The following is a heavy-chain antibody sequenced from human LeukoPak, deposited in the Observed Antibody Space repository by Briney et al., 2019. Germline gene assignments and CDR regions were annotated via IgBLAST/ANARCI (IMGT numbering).Heavy chain of an antibody. CDR2: ISSNGGNT. CDR1: RFTFSNYA. Sequence: GGSLRLSCAASRFTFSNYAMHWVRQAPGKGLEHVSAISSNGGNTHYANSVKGRFTISRDNSKNTLYLQMGSLRAEDTAVYYCARDGNRDGDMDVWGKGTTVTVSS. J-gene: IGHJ6*03. V-gene: IGHV3-64*01. D-gene: IGHD1-1*01. CDR3: ARDGNRDGDMDV.